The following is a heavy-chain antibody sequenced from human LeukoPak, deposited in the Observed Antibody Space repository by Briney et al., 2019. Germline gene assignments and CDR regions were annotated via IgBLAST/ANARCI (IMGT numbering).Heavy chain of an antibody. V-gene: IGHV4-59*11. CDR3: ARVLQNYYHMDV. CDR1: GVSINSHY. Sequence: SETLSLTCTVSGVSINSHYWSWNRQPPGKGLEWIGFIYDSGSANYKSSLKSRVTMTVDTSKNQFSLKLNSVSAADTAVYYCARVLQNYYHMDVWGKGTTVTVSS. J-gene: IGHJ6*03. CDR2: IYDSGSA. D-gene: IGHD3-3*01.